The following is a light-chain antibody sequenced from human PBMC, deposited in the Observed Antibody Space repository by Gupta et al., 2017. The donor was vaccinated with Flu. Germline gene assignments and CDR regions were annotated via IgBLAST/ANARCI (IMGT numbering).Light chain of an antibody. CDR1: QSIFYSSNNKNY. V-gene: IGKV4-1*01. Sequence: DMVMTQSPESLAVSLGERDTINSKSSQSIFYSSNNKNYLSWYQQRPGQPPKLLIYWASTRESGVPDRFSGSGSGTDFTLTISSLQAEDVAVYYCQQYYITPRTFGGGTKVEIK. CDR3: QQYYITPRT. CDR2: WAS. J-gene: IGKJ4*01.